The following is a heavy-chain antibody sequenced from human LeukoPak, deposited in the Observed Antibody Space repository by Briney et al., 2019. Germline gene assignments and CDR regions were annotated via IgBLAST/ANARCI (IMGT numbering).Heavy chain of an antibody. J-gene: IGHJ4*02. V-gene: IGHV3-53*01. CDR1: GFTVSSNC. Sequence: GGSLRLSCAASGFTVSSNCMSWVRQAPGKGLEWVSVICSGGSTYYADSVKGRFTISRDNSKNTLYLQMNSLRAEDTAVYYCAREEPLGGLGYSYGYFDYWGQGTLVTVSS. CDR2: ICSGGST. CDR3: AREEPLGGLGYSYGYFDY. D-gene: IGHD5-18*01.